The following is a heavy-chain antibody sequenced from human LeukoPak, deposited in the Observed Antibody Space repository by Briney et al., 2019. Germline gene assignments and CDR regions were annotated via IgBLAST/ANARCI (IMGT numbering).Heavy chain of an antibody. V-gene: IGHV4-34*01. CDR2: INHSGST. CDR1: GGSFSGYY. Sequence: PSETLSLTCAVYGGSFSGYYWSWIRQPPGQGLEWIGEINHSGSTNYNPSLKRRVTISVDTSKNQFSLKLSSVTAADTAVYYCARRRGGYSYGKYNWFDPWGQGTLVTVSS. D-gene: IGHD5-18*01. J-gene: IGHJ5*02. CDR3: ARRRGGYSYGKYNWFDP.